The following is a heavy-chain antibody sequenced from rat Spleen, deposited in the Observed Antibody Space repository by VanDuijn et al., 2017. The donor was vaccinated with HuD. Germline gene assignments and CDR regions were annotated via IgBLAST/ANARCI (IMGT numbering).Heavy chain of an antibody. CDR3: TTDGHTMGMAY. CDR2: ISGGGGST. Sequence: EVQLVESGGALVQPGRSLKLSCAASGFTFRNYYMTWVRQAPTKGLEWVAYISGGGGSTNYRDSVKGRFTISRDNAKSTLYLQMDSLRSEDTATYYCTTDGHTMGMAYWGQGVMVTVSS. D-gene: IGHD1-7*01. V-gene: IGHV5-27*01. CDR1: GFTFRNYY. J-gene: IGHJ2*01.